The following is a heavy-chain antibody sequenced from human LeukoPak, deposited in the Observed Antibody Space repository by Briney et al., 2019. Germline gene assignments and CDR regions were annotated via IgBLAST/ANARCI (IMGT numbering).Heavy chain of an antibody. J-gene: IGHJ4*02. CDR3: ARSQWRTAMAPLPDY. CDR1: GGSISSYY. Sequence: SETLSLTCTVSGGSISSYYWSWTRQPPGKGLEWIGYIYYSGSTNYNPSLKSRVTISVDTSKNQFSLKLSSVTAADTAVYYCARSQWRTAMAPLPDYWGQGTLVTVSS. V-gene: IGHV4-59*01. CDR2: IYYSGST. D-gene: IGHD5-18*01.